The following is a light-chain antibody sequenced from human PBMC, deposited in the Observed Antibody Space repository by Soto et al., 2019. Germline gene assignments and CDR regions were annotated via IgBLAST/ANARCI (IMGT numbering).Light chain of an antibody. J-gene: IGLJ1*01. V-gene: IGLV1-40*01. CDR3: QSYGSSLSGYV. CDR1: SSNIGAGHD. CDR2: DNS. Sequence: QSVLTQPPSVSGAPGQRVTISCTGSSSNIGAGHDVHWYQQLPGTAPKLLIFDNSHRPSGVPDRFSGSKSGTSASLAITGLQAEDEADYYCQSYGSSLSGYVFGTGTKVTVL.